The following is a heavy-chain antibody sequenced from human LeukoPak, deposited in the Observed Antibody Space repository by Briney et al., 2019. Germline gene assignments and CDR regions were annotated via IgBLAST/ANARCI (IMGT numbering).Heavy chain of an antibody. V-gene: IGHV4-39*01. CDR1: GGSISSSSYY. CDR3: VSLLEWLLALDY. D-gene: IGHD3-3*01. CDR2: IYYSGST. Sequence: SETLSLTCTVSGGSISSSSYYWGWIRQPPGKGLEWNGSIYYSGSTYYNPSLKSRVTISVDTSKNQFSLKLSSVTAADTAVYYCVSLLEWLLALDYWGQGTLVTVSS. J-gene: IGHJ4*02.